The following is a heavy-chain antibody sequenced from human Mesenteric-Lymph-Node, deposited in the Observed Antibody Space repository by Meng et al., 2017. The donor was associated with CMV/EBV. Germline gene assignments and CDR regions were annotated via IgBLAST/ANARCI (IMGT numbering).Heavy chain of an antibody. CDR2: ISGSGSNT. Sequence: GESLKISCAASGFTFSSYAMSWVRQAPGKGLEWVSAISGSGSNTYYADSVKGRFTISRDNSKNTLNLQMNSLRAEDTAVYYCANLAILLYFGGRDYWGQGALVTVSS. CDR1: GFTFSSYA. CDR3: ANLAILLYFGGRDY. J-gene: IGHJ4*02. V-gene: IGHV3-23*01. D-gene: IGHD3-10*01.